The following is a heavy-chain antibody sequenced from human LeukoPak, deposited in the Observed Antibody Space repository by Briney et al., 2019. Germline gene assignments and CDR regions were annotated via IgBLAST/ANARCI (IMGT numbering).Heavy chain of an antibody. V-gene: IGHV3-64*01. J-gene: IGHJ4*02. CDR3: AREVGGYFDY. Sequence: GGPLRLSCAASGFTFSSYAMHWVRQAPGKGLEYVSAISSNGGSTYYANSVKGRFTISRDNSKNTLYLQMGSLRAEDMAVYYCAREVGGYFDYWGQGTLVTVSS. CDR1: GFTFSSYA. CDR2: ISSNGGST.